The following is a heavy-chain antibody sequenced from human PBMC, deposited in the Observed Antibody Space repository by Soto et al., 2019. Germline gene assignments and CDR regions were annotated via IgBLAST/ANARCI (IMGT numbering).Heavy chain of an antibody. D-gene: IGHD3-22*01. CDR3: ARGPAYCYDSSGYYYRYNWFDP. J-gene: IGHJ5*02. Sequence: XGSLRLSFAASGFTFSSYAMHWVRQAPGKGLEWVAVISYDGSNKYYADSVKGRFTISRDNSKNTLYLQMNSLRAEDTAVYYCARGPAYCYDSSGYYYRYNWFDPWGQGTLVTVPS. V-gene: IGHV3-30-3*01. CDR1: GFTFSSYA. CDR2: ISYDGSNK.